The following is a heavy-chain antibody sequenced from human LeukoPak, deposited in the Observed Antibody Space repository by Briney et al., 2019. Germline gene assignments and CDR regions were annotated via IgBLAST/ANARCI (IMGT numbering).Heavy chain of an antibody. Sequence: PSETLSLTCTVSGGSISSYYWSWIRQPPGKGLEWIGYIYYSRSTNYNPSLKSRVTISVDTSKNQFSLKLSSVTAADTAVYYCARVVVVPAAINWFDPWGQGTLVTVSS. J-gene: IGHJ5*02. V-gene: IGHV4-59*01. CDR3: ARVVVVPAAINWFDP. D-gene: IGHD2-2*01. CDR1: GGSISSYY. CDR2: IYYSRST.